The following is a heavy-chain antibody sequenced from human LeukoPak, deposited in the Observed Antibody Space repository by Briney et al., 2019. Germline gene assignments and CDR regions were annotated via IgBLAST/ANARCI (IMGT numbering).Heavy chain of an antibody. CDR2: MYYSGST. D-gene: IGHD2-2*01. V-gene: IGHV4-39*07. Sequence: PSETLSLTCTVSGGSLSSSSYYWGWIRQPPGKGLEWIGSMYYSGSTYYNPSLKSRVTISGDTSKNQFSLKLSSVTAADTAVYYCARARYCSITTCSQYYFDSWGQGTLVTVSS. J-gene: IGHJ4*02. CDR1: GGSLSSSSYY. CDR3: ARARYCSITTCSQYYFDS.